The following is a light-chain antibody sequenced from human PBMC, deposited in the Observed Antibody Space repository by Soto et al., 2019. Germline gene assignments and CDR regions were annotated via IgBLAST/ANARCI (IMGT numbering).Light chain of an antibody. CDR3: QQYSSYSPYT. Sequence: DIQITQSPSTLSASVGDTVTITCRASQTVYNWLAWYQQKPGKAPKLLIYEASTLQSGVPSRFTGSGSGTEFTLAISRLQPDDFATYYCQQYSSYSPYTFGQGTKVEI. CDR2: EAS. CDR1: QTVYNW. J-gene: IGKJ2*01. V-gene: IGKV1-5*03.